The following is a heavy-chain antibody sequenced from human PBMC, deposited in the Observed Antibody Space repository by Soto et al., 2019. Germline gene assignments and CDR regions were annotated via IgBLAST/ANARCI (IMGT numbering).Heavy chain of an antibody. D-gene: IGHD3-9*01. CDR2: LNQDGSDT. J-gene: IGHJ6*02. CDR1: GFTFSHYW. V-gene: IGHV3-74*01. CDR3: VRGTNDWPGMDV. Sequence: DVQLVESGGGSVQPGGSLRLSCAVSGFTFSHYWMHWVRQAPGKGLACVSRLNQDGSDTNYADSVKGRFTVSRDNAKNTVYFEMNNLRVEDTGLYFCVRGTNDWPGMDVWGQGTTVTVS.